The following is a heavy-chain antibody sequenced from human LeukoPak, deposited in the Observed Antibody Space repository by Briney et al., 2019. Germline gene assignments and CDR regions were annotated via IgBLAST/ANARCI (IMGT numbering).Heavy chain of an antibody. CDR3: ARDKLWFGEFDP. CDR2: ISYDGSNK. D-gene: IGHD3-10*01. Sequence: GGSLRLSCAASGFTFSSYAMHWVRQAPGKGLEWVAVISYDGSNKYYADSMKGRFTISRDNSKNTLYLQMNSLRAEDTAVYYCARDKLWFGEFDPWGQGTLVTVSS. CDR1: GFTFSSYA. V-gene: IGHV3-30-3*01. J-gene: IGHJ5*02.